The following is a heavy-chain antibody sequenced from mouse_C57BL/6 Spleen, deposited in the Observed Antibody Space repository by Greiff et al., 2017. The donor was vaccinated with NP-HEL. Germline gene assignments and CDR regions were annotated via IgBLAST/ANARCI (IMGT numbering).Heavy chain of an antibody. CDR2: ISSGGDYI. V-gene: IGHV5-9-1*02. D-gene: IGHD2-1*01. J-gene: IGHJ4*01. Sequence: EVKLVESGEGLVKPGGSLKLSCAASGFTFSSYAMSWVRQTPEKRLEWVAYISSGGDYIYYADTVKGRFTISRDNARNTLYLQMSSLKSEDTAMYYCTSNRRGNYDYYAMDYWGQGTSVTVSS. CDR1: GFTFSSYA. CDR3: TSNRRGNYDYYAMDY.